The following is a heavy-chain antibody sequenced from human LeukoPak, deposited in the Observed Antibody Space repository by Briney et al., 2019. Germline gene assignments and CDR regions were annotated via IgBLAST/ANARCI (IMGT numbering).Heavy chain of an antibody. D-gene: IGHD3-9*01. Sequence: PGGSLRLSCAASGFTVSSNYMSWVRQAPGKGLEWVSVIYSGGSTYYADSVKGRFTISRDNSKNTLYLQMNSLRAEDTAVYYCARASDILTGYTPVDYWGQGTLVTVSS. CDR3: ARASDILTGYTPVDY. CDR2: IYSGGST. V-gene: IGHV3-53*01. J-gene: IGHJ4*02. CDR1: GFTVSSNY.